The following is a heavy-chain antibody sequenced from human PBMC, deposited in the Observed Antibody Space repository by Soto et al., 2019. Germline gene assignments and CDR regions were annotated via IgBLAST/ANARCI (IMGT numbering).Heavy chain of an antibody. Sequence: ASVKVSCKASGGTFSSYAISWVRQAPGQGLEWMGGIIPIFGTANYARKFQGRVTITADESTSTAYMELSSLRSEDTAVYYCAREAYSSGGGNYFDYWGQGTLVTVSS. D-gene: IGHD6-19*01. J-gene: IGHJ4*02. CDR3: AREAYSSGGGNYFDY. CDR1: GGTFSSYA. V-gene: IGHV1-69*13. CDR2: IIPIFGTA.